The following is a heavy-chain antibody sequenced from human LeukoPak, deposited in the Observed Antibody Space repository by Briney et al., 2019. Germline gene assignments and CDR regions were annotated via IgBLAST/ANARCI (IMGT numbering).Heavy chain of an antibody. CDR1: GFTFSTYT. CDR2: ISNDGSNK. Sequence: GGSLRLSCAVSGFTFSTYTMHWVRQAPGKGLEWVAVISNDGSNKYYADSVKGRFTISRDNSKSTLYLQVNSLRTEDTAVYYCARRENYDYWGQGTLVTVSS. J-gene: IGHJ4*02. V-gene: IGHV3-30-3*01. CDR3: ARRENYDY. D-gene: IGHD5-24*01.